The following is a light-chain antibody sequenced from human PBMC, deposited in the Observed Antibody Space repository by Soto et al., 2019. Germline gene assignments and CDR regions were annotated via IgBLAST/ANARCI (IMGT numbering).Light chain of an antibody. J-gene: IGKJ4*01. Sequence: DIQMTQSPSSVSASVGDRVTITCRASQGISSWIAWYQQKPGKAPKLLIYAASSLESGVPSRFSGSGSGTDFTLTINSLQPEDFATYYCQQANSFPLTFGGGTKVESK. CDR3: QQANSFPLT. CDR1: QGISSW. V-gene: IGKV1D-12*01. CDR2: AAS.